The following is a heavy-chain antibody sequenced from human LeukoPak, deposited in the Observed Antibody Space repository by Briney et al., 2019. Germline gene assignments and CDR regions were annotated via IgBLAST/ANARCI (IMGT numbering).Heavy chain of an antibody. CDR1: GFTFSDYA. CDR3: ASGMIVVEADAFDI. CDR2: IKQDGSEK. J-gene: IGHJ3*02. Sequence: GGSLRLSCAASGFTFSDYAMNWVRQAPGKGLEWVANIKQDGSEKYYVDSVKGRFTISRDNAKNSLYLQMNNLRAEDTAVYYCASGMIVVEADAFDIWGQGTMVTVSS. D-gene: IGHD3-22*01. V-gene: IGHV3-7*01.